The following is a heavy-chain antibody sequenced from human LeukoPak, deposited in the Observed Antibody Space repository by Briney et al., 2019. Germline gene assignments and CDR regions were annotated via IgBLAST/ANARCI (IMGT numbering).Heavy chain of an antibody. CDR3: ARDLDVDTAMVPGYMDV. Sequence: GASVKFSCRASGYTFTSYGISWVRQAPGLGLEWMGWISGYNGNTKYAQKLQGRVTMTTDTSTSTAYMELRALRSDDTAVHFCARDLDVDTAMVPGYMDVWGKGTTVTVSS. CDR1: GYTFTSYG. D-gene: IGHD5-18*01. V-gene: IGHV1-18*01. J-gene: IGHJ6*03. CDR2: ISGYNGNT.